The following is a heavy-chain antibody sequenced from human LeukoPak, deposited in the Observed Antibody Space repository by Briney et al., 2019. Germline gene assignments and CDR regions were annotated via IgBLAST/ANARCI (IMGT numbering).Heavy chain of an antibody. D-gene: IGHD2-21*02. CDR2: LYAGGGA. V-gene: IGHV3-66*01. CDR3: ARGRAVTDVGIFDY. J-gene: IGHJ4*02. CDR1: GFTVSSGY. Sequence: GGSLRLSCIASGFTVSSGYVNWVRQAPGKGLEWVSVLYAGGGAYYADSVKGRFTISRDHCKNTLYLQMNSLRAEDTAVYYCARGRAVTDVGIFDYWGQGTLVIVSS.